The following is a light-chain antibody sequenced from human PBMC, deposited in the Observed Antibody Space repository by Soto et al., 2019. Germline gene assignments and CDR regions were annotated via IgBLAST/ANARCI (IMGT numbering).Light chain of an antibody. CDR3: QQYNSYPLT. V-gene: IGKV1-5*01. CDR1: QSISSW. J-gene: IGKJ4*01. Sequence: KMTQSPSTLSASVGDRVTITCRASQSISSWLAWYQQKPGKAPKLLIYDASSLESGVPSRFSGSGSGTEFTLTISTLQPDDFATYYCQQYNSYPLTFGGGTKVDIK. CDR2: DAS.